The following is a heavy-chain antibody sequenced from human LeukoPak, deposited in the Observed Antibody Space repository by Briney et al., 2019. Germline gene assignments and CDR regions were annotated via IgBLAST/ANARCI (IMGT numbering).Heavy chain of an antibody. J-gene: IGHJ3*02. V-gene: IGHV4-59*08. Sequence: PSETLSLTCTVSGGSISSYYWSWIRQPPGKGLEWIGYIYYSGSTNYNPSLKSRVTISVDTSKNQFSLKLSSVTAADTAVYYCARRKGFMTMVTSHRSGNAFDIWGQGTMVTVSS. CDR2: IYYSGST. CDR1: GGSISSYY. D-gene: IGHD4-17*01. CDR3: ARRKGFMTMVTSHRSGNAFDI.